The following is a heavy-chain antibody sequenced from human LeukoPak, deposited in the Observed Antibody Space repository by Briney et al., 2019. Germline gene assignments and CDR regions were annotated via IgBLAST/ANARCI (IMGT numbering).Heavy chain of an antibody. D-gene: IGHD2-8*01. CDR1: GFTFSRYW. CDR3: ARDWGAVLTVYHNDL. CDR2: IKQDGSEK. V-gene: IGHV3-7*05. J-gene: IGHJ4*02. Sequence: GGSLRLSCAASGFTFSRYWMSWVRQAPGKGLEWVASIKQDGSEKYYVDSVKGRFTISRDNAKKSVYLQMNSLRAEDTVVYYCARDWGAVLTVYHNDLWGQGTLVTVSS.